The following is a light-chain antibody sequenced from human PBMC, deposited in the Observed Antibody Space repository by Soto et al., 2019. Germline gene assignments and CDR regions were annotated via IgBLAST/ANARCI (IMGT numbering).Light chain of an antibody. V-gene: IGLV2-14*03. CDR1: SSDVGGYKY. CDR2: DVS. CDR3: SSYTSSSPVI. Sequence: QSALTQPASVSGSPGQSITISCIGTSSDVGGYKYVSWYQQHPGKAPKLMIYDVSNRPSGVSDRFSGSKSGNTASLTISGLQAEDEADYHCSSYTSSSPVIFGGGTKVTDL. J-gene: IGLJ2*01.